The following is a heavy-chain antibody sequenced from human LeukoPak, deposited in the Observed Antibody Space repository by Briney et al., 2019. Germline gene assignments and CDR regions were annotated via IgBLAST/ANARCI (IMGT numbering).Heavy chain of an antibody. Sequence: PGGALRLSCAASGFTFSSFAMSWVRQAPGKGLEWVSGISGSGGSTYYADSVKGRFSISRDNAKNSLFLQMHSLRAEDTAVYYCATLTTVTHDDFDIWGQGTMVTVSS. D-gene: IGHD4-17*01. CDR2: ISGSGGST. J-gene: IGHJ3*02. CDR1: GFTFSSFA. V-gene: IGHV3-23*01. CDR3: ATLTTVTHDDFDI.